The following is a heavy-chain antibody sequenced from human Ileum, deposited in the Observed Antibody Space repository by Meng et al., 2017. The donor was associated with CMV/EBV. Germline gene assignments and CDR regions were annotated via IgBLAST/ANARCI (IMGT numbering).Heavy chain of an antibody. CDR3: ARGGKVALFYYGIDV. V-gene: IGHV1-2*02. J-gene: IGHJ6*02. CDR2: INPNSGGT. D-gene: IGHD6-13*01. CDR1: GYTFTSYG. Sequence: ASVKVSCKASGYTFTSYGISWVRQAPGQGLEWMGWINPNSGGTKAAQNFKGRLTITRDTSINTADMELTGVTSDDTAVYYCARGGKVALFYYGIDVWGQGTMVTVSS.